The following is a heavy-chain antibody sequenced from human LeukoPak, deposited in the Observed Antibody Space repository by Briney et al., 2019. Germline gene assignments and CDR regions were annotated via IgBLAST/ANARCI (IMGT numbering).Heavy chain of an antibody. V-gene: IGHV3-73*01. CDR1: GFTFSGSA. D-gene: IGHD3-3*01. J-gene: IGHJ4*02. CDR3: TTSNDFWSGYYLGVPPIDY. CDR2: IRSKANSYAT. Sequence: GGSLRLSCAASGFTFSGSAMHWVRQASGKGLEWVGRIRSKANSYATAYAASVKGRFTISRDDSKNTAYLQMNSLKTEDTAVYYCTTSNDFWSGYYLGVPPIDYWGQGTPVTVSS.